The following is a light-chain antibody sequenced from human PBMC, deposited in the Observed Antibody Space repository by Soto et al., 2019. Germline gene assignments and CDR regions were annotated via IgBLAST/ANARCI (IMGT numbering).Light chain of an antibody. J-gene: IGLJ1*01. CDR3: AAWDDSLNGYV. CDR2: SNN. Sequence: QSALTQPPSESGTPGQRVTIFCSGSSSNIGSNTVNWYQQLPGTAPKLLIYSNNQRPSGVPDRFSGSKSGTSASLAISGLQSEDEADYYCAAWDDSLNGYVFGTGTKVTVL. V-gene: IGLV1-44*01. CDR1: SSNIGSNT.